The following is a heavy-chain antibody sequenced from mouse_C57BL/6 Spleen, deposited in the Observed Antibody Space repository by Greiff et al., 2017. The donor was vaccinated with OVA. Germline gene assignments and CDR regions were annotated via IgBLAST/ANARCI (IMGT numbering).Heavy chain of an antibody. Sequence: VQLQQSGPELVKPGASVKIPCKASGYTFTDYNMDWVKQSHGKSLEWIGDINPNNGGTIYNQKFKGKATLTVDKSSSTAYMELRSLTSEDTAVYYCARSDYAYDVAWFAYWGQGTLVTVSA. D-gene: IGHD2-2*01. J-gene: IGHJ3*01. CDR1: GYTFTDYN. V-gene: IGHV1-18*01. CDR2: INPNNGGT. CDR3: ARSDYAYDVAWFAY.